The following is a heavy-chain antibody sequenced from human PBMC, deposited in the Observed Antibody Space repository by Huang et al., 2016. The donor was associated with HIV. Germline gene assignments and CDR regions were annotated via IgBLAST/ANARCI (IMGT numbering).Heavy chain of an antibody. CDR2: IYTSGST. D-gene: IGHD3-9*01. CDR3: ARGYYDILTGYYKWRAYDAFDI. Sequence: QVQLQESGPGLVKPSQTLSLTCTVSGGSISSGSYYWGWIRQPAGKGLEWIGHIYTSGSTNYNPSLKGRVPISVDTSKNQFYLKLSSVTAADTAVYYCARGYYDILTGYYKWRAYDAFDIWGQGTMVTVSS. J-gene: IGHJ3*02. V-gene: IGHV4-61*09. CDR1: GGSISSGSYY.